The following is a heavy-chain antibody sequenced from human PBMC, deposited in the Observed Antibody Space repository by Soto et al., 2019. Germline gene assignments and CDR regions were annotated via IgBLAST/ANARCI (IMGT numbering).Heavy chain of an antibody. V-gene: IGHV3-33*01. CDR1: GFTFSSYG. J-gene: IGHJ3*02. CDR3: AGLADDAFDI. Sequence: QVQLVESGGGVVQPGRSLRLSCAASGFTFSSYGMHWVRQAPGKGLEWVAVIWYDGSNKYYADSVKGRFTISRDNSKNTLYLQMNSLRAEDTAVCYCAGLADDAFDIWGQGTMVAVSS. D-gene: IGHD6-13*01. CDR2: IWYDGSNK.